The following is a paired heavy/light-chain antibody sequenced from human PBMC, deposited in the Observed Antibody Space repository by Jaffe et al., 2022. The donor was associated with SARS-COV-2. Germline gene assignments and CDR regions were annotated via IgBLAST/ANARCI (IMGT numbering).Light chain of an antibody. CDR2: DAS. Sequence: DIQMTQSPSSLSASVGDRVTITCQASQDISNSLNWYQQKPGKAPKLLIYDASNLETGVPSRFSGSGSGTDFTFTISSLQPEDIATYYCQQYDNLPLTFGGGTKVEIK. V-gene: IGKV1-33*01. CDR1: QDISNS. J-gene: IGKJ4*01. CDR3: QQYDNLPLT.
Heavy chain of an antibody. CDR1: GFTFSSYA. V-gene: IGHV3-30*04. Sequence: QVQLVESGGGVVQPGRSLRLSCAASGFTFSSYAMYWVRQAPGKGLEWVAVISYDGSNKYYADSVKGRFTISRDNSKHTLHLQMNGLRAEDTAVYYCAKSRGSIKMVRETALDYWGQGTLVTVSS. CDR3: AKSRGSIKMVRETALDY. CDR2: ISYDGSNK. J-gene: IGHJ4*02. D-gene: IGHD3-10*01.